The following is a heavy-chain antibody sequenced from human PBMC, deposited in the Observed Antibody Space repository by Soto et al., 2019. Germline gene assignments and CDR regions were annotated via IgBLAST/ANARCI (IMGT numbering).Heavy chain of an antibody. CDR3: ARDGDYSNYYYYGMDV. CDR1: GGTFSSYA. CDR2: IIPIFGTA. D-gene: IGHD4-4*01. J-gene: IGHJ6*02. Sequence: GASVTVSCKASGGTFSSYAISWVRQAPGQGLEWMGGIIPIFGTANYAQKFQGRVTITADESTSTAYMELSSLRSEDTAVYYCARDGDYSNYYYYGMDVWGQGTTVTVSS. V-gene: IGHV1-69*13.